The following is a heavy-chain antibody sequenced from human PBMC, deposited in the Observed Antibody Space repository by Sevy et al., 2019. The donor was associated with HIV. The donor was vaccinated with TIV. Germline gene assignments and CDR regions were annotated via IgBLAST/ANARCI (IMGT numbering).Heavy chain of an antibody. J-gene: IGHJ4*02. D-gene: IGHD1-26*01. CDR1: GFTFSNNA. CDR3: AKSSELPSSPFDY. Sequence: GGSLRLSCAASGFTFSNNAMSWVHQAPGKGLEWVSAIGGSGGSTYYADSVKGRFTISRDNSKNTLFLQMNSLRAEDTAVYFCAKSSELPSSPFDYWGQGTLVTVSS. CDR2: IGGSGGST. V-gene: IGHV3-23*01.